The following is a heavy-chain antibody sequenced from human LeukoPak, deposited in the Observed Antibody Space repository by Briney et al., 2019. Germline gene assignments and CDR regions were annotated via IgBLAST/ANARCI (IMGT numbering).Heavy chain of an antibody. CDR3: AKDTSTGGLASESSYYFDY. Sequence: GGSLRLSCAASGFTFDDYAMHWVRQAPGKGPEWVSGISWNSGSIGYADSVKGRFTISRDNAKNSLYLQMNSLRAEDTALYYCAKDTSTGGLASESSYYFDYWGQGTLVTVSS. J-gene: IGHJ4*02. D-gene: IGHD7-27*01. CDR1: GFTFDDYA. CDR2: ISWNSGSI. V-gene: IGHV3-9*01.